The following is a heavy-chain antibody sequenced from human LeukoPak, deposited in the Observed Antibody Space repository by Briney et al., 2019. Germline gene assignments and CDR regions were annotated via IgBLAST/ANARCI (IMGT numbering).Heavy chain of an antibody. CDR3: ARAPPPSDSSGYYLGYYFDY. CDR1: GFTFSSYP. D-gene: IGHD3-22*01. J-gene: IGHJ4*02. V-gene: IGHV3-30-3*01. CDR2: ISYDGSNK. Sequence: GGSLRLSCAASGFTFSSYPMHWVRQAPGKGLEWVAVISYDGSNKYYADSVKGRFTISRDNSKNTLYLQMNSLRAEDTAVFYCARAPPPSDSSGYYLGYYFDYWGQVTLVTVSS.